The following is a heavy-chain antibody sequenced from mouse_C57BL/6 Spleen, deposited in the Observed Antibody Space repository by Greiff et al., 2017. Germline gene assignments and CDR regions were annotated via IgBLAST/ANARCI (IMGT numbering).Heavy chain of an antibody. CDR3: ARRGYGSSYDWYFDV. Sequence: EVKVVESGGDLVKPGGSLKLSCAASGFTFSSYGMSWVRQTPDKRLEWVATISSGGSYTSYPDSVKGRFTISRDNAKNTLYLQMSSLKSEDTAMYYCARRGYGSSYDWYFDVWGTGTTVTVSS. D-gene: IGHD1-1*01. V-gene: IGHV5-6*02. J-gene: IGHJ1*03. CDR2: ISSGGSYT. CDR1: GFTFSSYG.